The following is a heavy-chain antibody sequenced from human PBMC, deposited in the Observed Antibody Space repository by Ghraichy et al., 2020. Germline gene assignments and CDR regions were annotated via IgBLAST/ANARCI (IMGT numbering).Heavy chain of an antibody. Sequence: GGGGGGVGGGREAGGGRYSVDSGEGRCTISRDNAKNSLYLQMNSLRAEDTAVYYCARVGLTYYDILTGNYFDYWGQGTLVTVSS. CDR3: ARVGLTYYDILTGNYFDY. CDR2: GREAGGGR. V-gene: IGHV3-7*01. D-gene: IGHD3-9*01. J-gene: IGHJ4*02.